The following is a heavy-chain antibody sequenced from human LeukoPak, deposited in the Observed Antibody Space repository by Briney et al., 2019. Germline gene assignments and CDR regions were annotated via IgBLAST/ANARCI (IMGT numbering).Heavy chain of an antibody. J-gene: IGHJ4*02. CDR3: ARHAVRDGYNRHNDY. CDR2: IYPGDSDT. CDR1: GYTFTSYW. Sequence: ASVKVSCKASGYTFTSYWIGWVRQMPGKGLEWMGIIYPGDSDTRYSPSFQGQVTMSVDKSISTAYLQWSSLKASDTAMYYCARHAVRDGYNRHNDYWGQGTLVTVSS. D-gene: IGHD5-24*01. V-gene: IGHV5-51*01.